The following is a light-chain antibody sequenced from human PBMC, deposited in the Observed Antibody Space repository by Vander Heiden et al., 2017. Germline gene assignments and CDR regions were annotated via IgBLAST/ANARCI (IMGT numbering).Light chain of an antibody. V-gene: IGLV2-14*01. CDR2: DVS. J-gene: IGLJ3*02. CDR3: SSYTSSSTLNWV. Sequence: QPALTQPASVSASPGQSFTISCTGTSSDVSGYNYVSWYQQHPGKAPKLMIYDVSNRPAGVSNRFSGSKSGNTASLTISGLQAEDEADYYCSSYTSSSTLNWVFGGGTKLTVL. CDR1: SSDVSGYNY.